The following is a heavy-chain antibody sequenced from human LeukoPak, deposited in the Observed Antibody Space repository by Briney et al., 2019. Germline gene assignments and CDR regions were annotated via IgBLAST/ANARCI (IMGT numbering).Heavy chain of an antibody. Sequence: QTGGSLRLSCAASGFTFNSYLMSWVRQIPGKGLEWVANIKQDGSEKYYVDSVRGRFTISRDNAKNSLYLQMNNLRAEDTAVYYCASFGRGLGRPFDYWGQGTLVTVSS. CDR2: IKQDGSEK. CDR3: ASFGRGLGRPFDY. D-gene: IGHD2-15*01. J-gene: IGHJ4*02. CDR1: GFTFNSYL. V-gene: IGHV3-7*01.